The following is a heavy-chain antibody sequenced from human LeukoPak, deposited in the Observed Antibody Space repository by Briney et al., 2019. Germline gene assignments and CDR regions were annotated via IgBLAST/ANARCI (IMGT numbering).Heavy chain of an antibody. Sequence: GGSLRLSCAVSGFTFSSYAMSWVRQAPGKGLEWVSAISGSGGSTYYADSVKGRFTISRDNSKNTLYLQMNSLRAEDTAVYYCAKGCCDSGSYNWGQGTLVTVSS. V-gene: IGHV3-23*01. D-gene: IGHD6-19*01. CDR1: GFTFSSYA. CDR2: ISGSGGST. CDR3: AKGCCDSGSYN. J-gene: IGHJ4*02.